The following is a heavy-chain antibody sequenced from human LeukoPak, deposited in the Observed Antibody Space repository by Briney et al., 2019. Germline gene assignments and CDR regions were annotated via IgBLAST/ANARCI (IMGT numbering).Heavy chain of an antibody. V-gene: IGHV7-4-1*02. D-gene: IGHD6-19*01. J-gene: IGHJ3*02. CDR1: GYTFSNHG. CDR2: INTNAERP. Sequence: GASVKVSCKASGYTFSNHGMNWVRQAPGQGLEWMGWINTNAERPTYAQGFTGRFVISLDTSVNTAYLQINSLKAEDTAVYYCARDLSCGWLVQGDSSFDIWGQGTMVTVSS. CDR3: ARDLSCGWLVQGDSSFDI.